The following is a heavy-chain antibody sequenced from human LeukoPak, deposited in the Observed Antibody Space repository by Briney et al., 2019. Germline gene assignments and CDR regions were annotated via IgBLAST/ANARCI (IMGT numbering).Heavy chain of an antibody. V-gene: IGHV3-23*01. J-gene: IGHJ3*02. CDR1: GFIFWDYV. D-gene: IGHD6-19*01. CDR3: AKDLEKWLLVAFDI. CDR2: ISGSSNTS. Sequence: GGSLRLSCASSGFIFWDYVMIWLREAPGKGLDWVSSISGSSNTSYSAEYVKVRFTTSKYNTRTTLHLQMNSLEAEDTAVYYCAKDLEKWLLVAFDIWGQGTMVTVSS.